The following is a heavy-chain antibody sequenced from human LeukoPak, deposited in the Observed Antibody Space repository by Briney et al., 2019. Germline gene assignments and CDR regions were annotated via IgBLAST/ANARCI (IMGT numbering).Heavy chain of an antibody. CDR3: ARAGRAPAATDYYYYGMDV. CDR2: IYTSGST. Sequence: SETLSLTCTVSGGSISSYYWSWIRQPAGKGLEWIGRIYTSGSTNYNPSLKSRVTMSVDTSKNQFSLKLSSVTAADTAVYYCARAGRAPAATDYYYYGMDVWGQGTTVTVSS. D-gene: IGHD2-2*01. V-gene: IGHV4-4*07. J-gene: IGHJ6*02. CDR1: GGSISSYY.